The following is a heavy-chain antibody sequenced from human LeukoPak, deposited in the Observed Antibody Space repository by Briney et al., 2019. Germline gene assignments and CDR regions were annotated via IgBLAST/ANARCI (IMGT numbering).Heavy chain of an antibody. CDR3: AKAKGPSSWYYFDY. D-gene: IGHD6-13*01. J-gene: IGHJ4*02. CDR2: ICWKSGSI. V-gene: IGHV3-9*03. Sequence: GGPLSLFCAASGFTFCIHSFLWLPQAPGKALVWVSGICWKSGSIGHADSVKGRFTITRDNDKTSLYLQMNSLRAEDVALYYCAKAKGPSSWYYFDYWGQGTLVTVSS. CDR1: GFTFCIHS.